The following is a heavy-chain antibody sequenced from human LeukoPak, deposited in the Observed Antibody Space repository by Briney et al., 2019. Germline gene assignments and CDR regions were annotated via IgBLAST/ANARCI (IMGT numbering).Heavy chain of an antibody. J-gene: IGHJ4*02. CDR1: GGSISSFF. V-gene: IGHV4-59*01. Sequence: YPSETLSLTCTVSGGSISSFFWSWIRQPPGKGLEWIGSTHYSGDTKYNPSLKSRVSLSVDTSKQQFSLRLSSVTAADTAVYYCARDLELERNRWNYFESWGQGTLSPSPQ. CDR3: ARDLELERNRWNYFES. CDR2: THYSGDT. D-gene: IGHD1-1*01.